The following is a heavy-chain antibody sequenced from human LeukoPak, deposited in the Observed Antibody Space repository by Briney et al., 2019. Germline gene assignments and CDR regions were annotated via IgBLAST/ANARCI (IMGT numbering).Heavy chain of an antibody. J-gene: IGHJ6*03. CDR3: AKVGPMTSVTRVFRSRTYYYYYMDV. D-gene: IGHD4-17*01. CDR1: GFTFSSYG. V-gene: IGHV3-23*01. CDR2: ISGSGGST. Sequence: GGTLRLSCAASGFTFSSYGMSWVRQAPGKGLEWVSAISGSGGSTYYADSVKGRFTISRDNSKNTLYLQMNSLRAEDTAVYYCAKVGPMTSVTRVFRSRTYYYYYMDVWGKGTTVTVSS.